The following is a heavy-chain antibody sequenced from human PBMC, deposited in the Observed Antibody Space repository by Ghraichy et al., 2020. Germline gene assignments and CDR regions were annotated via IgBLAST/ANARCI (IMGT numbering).Heavy chain of an antibody. CDR1: GFTFNTYY. CDR3: VRGGYIYGSNPVDY. J-gene: IGHJ4*02. Sequence: GGSLRLSCAASGFTFNTYYMTWVRQAPGKGLEWVSNIKQDGSERYYVDSVKGRFTISRDNAKDSVYLQMSSLRAEDTAVYFCVRGGYIYGSNPVDYWGQGTQVTVSS. D-gene: IGHD5-18*01. V-gene: IGHV3-7*04. CDR2: IKQDGSER.